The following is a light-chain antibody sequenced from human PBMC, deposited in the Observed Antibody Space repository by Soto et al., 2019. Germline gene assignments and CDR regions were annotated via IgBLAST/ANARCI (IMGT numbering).Light chain of an antibody. V-gene: IGKV3-11*01. Sequence: EIVLTQSPATLSLSPGERATLSCRASQSVSIYLAWYQQKPGQAPRLLIYDASNRATGIPARFSGSGSGTDFTLTISSLEPEDFAVYYCQQRSNWPPWPFGQGTKVEIK. CDR2: DAS. CDR1: QSVSIY. J-gene: IGKJ1*01. CDR3: QQRSNWPPWP.